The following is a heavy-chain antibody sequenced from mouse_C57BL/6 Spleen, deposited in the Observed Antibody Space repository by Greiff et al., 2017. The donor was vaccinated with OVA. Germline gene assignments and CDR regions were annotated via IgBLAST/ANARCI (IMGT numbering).Heavy chain of an antibody. CDR2: IRSKSNNYAT. CDR3: VRGDDYLYYAMDY. J-gene: IGHJ4*01. V-gene: IGHV10-1*01. CDR1: GFSFNTYA. Sequence: DVQLVESGGGLVQPKGSLKLSCAASGFSFNTYAMNWVRQAPGKGLEWVARIRSKSNNYATYYADSVKDRFTISRDDSESMLYLQMNNLKTEDTAMYYCVRGDDYLYYAMDYWGQGTSVTVSS. D-gene: IGHD2-4*01.